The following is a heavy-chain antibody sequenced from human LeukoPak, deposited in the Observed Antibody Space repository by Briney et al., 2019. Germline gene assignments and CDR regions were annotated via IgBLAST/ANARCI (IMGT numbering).Heavy chain of an antibody. D-gene: IGHD1-1*01. CDR1: GFTFSSYW. CDR2: IKSDGSST. Sequence: GGSLRLSCAASGFTFSSYWMHWVRQAPGKGLVCVSRIKSDGSSTSYADSVKGRFTISRDDAKNTLYLQMNSLTAEDTAVYYCARAYNSHFDYWGQGALVTVSS. V-gene: IGHV3-74*01. CDR3: ARAYNSHFDY. J-gene: IGHJ4*02.